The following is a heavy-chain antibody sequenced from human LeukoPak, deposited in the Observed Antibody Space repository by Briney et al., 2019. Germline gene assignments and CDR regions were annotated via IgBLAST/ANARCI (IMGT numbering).Heavy chain of an antibody. D-gene: IGHD3-22*01. CDR2: ISSSSSYI. CDR1: GFTFSSYS. CDR3: ARDYYDSSGFPVY. Sequence: GGSLRLSCAASGFTFSSYSMTWVRQAPGKGLEWVSSISSSSSYIYYADSVKGRFTISRDNAKNSLYLQMNSLRAEDTAVYYCARDYYDSSGFPVYWGQGTLVTVSS. V-gene: IGHV3-21*01. J-gene: IGHJ4*02.